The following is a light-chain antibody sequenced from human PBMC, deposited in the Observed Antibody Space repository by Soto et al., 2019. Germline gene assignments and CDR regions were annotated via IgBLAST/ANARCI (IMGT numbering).Light chain of an antibody. CDR1: SGHSSYT. Sequence: QPVLTQSPSASASLGASVKLTCTLSSGHSSYTIVWHQQRPDKGPRYLMNLDSDGSHYKGDGIPDRFSGSSSGAERYLTISSLQSEDEADYYCQTCATGRAWVFGGGTQLTVL. J-gene: IGLJ3*02. CDR3: QTCATGRAWV. CDR2: LDSDGSH. V-gene: IGLV4-69*01.